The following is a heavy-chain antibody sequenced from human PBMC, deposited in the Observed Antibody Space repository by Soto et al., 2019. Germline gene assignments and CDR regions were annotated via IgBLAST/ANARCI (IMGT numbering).Heavy chain of an antibody. Sequence: PSETVSLTCAFSGGSVSSGDYYWSWIRQPPGKGLEWIGYIYHSGSTYYNPSLKSRVTISVDKSKNQFSLKLSSVTAEETAVYYCARDQAIFCGQGTLVTVSS. J-gene: IGHJ4*02. V-gene: IGHV4-30-2*01. CDR3: ARDQAIF. CDR2: IYHSGST. D-gene: IGHD3-9*01. CDR1: GGSVSSGDYY.